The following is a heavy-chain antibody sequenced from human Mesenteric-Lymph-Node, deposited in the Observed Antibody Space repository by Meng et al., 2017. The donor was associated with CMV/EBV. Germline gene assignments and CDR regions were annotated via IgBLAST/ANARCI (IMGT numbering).Heavy chain of an antibody. CDR1: GYSLSNYW. Sequence: GGSLRLSCKGSGYSLSNYWIAWVRQMPGKGLEWMGIIYPGDSDTRYSPSFQGQVTISVDKSITTAYLQWTSLKASDTAMYYCARGSCSSTNCYNYYGMDVWGQGTTVTVSS. D-gene: IGHD2-2*02. CDR3: ARGSCSSTNCYNYYGMDV. J-gene: IGHJ6*02. CDR2: IYPGDSDT. V-gene: IGHV5-51*01.